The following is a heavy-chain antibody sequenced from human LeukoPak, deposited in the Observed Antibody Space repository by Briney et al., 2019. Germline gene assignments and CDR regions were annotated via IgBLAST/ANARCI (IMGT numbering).Heavy chain of an antibody. V-gene: IGHV3-11*01. CDR2: ISSSGSTI. Sequence: GGSLRLSCAASRFTFSDYYMSWIRQAPGKGLEWVSYISSSGSTIYYADSVKGRFTISRDNAKNSLYLQMNSLRAEDTAVYYCARHCSSASCYQGAFDIWGQGTMVTVSS. D-gene: IGHD2-2*01. CDR3: ARHCSSASCYQGAFDI. J-gene: IGHJ3*02. CDR1: RFTFSDYY.